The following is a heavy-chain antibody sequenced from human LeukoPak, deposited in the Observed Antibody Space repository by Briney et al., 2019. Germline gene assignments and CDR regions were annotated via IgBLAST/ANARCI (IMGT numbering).Heavy chain of an antibody. Sequence: ASVNLSCKASGYTFTSYYMHWVRQAPGQGLEWMGIINPSGGSTSYAQKSQGRVTMTRDTSTSTVYMELSSLRSEDTTVYYCARDGARRWFDPWGQGTLVTVSS. V-gene: IGHV1-46*01. D-gene: IGHD3-16*01. CDR1: GYTFTSYY. CDR3: ARDGARRWFDP. CDR2: INPSGGST. J-gene: IGHJ5*02.